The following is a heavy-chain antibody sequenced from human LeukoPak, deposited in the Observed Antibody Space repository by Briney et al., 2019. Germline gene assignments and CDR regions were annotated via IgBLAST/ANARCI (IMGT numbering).Heavy chain of an antibody. CDR2: ISSSSSYI. D-gene: IGHD2-15*01. CDR1: GFTFSSYS. CDR3: ARDQDAGGAFDY. J-gene: IGHJ4*02. Sequence: PGGSLRLSCAASGFTFSSYSMNWVRQAPGKGLEWVSSISSSSSYIYYADSVKGRFTISRDNAKNSLYLQMNSLRAEDTAVYYCARDQDAGGAFDYWGQGTLVTVSS. V-gene: IGHV3-21*01.